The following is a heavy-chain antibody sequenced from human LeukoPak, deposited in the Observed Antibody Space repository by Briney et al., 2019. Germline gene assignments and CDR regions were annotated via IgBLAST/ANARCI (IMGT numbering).Heavy chain of an antibody. V-gene: IGHV4-59*01. D-gene: IGHD3-22*01. CDR3: ASYYYDSSGYAKAFDI. J-gene: IGHJ3*02. Sequence: SGPTLVQPSETLSLTCTVSGGSISSYYWSWIRQPPGKGLEWIGYIYYSGSTNYNPSPKSRVTISVDTSKNQFSLKLSSVTAADTAVYYCASYYYDSSGYAKAFDIWGQGTMVTVSS. CDR2: IYYSGST. CDR1: GGSISSYY.